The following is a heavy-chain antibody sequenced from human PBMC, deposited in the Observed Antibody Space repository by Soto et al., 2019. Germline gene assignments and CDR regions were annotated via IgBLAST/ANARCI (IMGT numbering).Heavy chain of an antibody. J-gene: IGHJ6*02. CDR3: AKGGHYDFWSGYLLYYYGMDV. CDR1: GFTFDDYA. Sequence: GGSLRLSCAASGFTFDDYAMHWVRQAPGKGLEWVSLISWDGGSTYYADSVKGRFTISRDNSKNSLYLQINSLRAEDTALYYCAKGGHYDFWSGYLLYYYGMDVWGQGTTVTVSS. V-gene: IGHV3-43D*04. CDR2: ISWDGGST. D-gene: IGHD3-3*01.